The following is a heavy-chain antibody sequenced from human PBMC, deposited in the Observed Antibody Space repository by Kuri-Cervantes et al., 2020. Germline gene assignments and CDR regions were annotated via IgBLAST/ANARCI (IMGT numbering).Heavy chain of an antibody. CDR2: FDPEDGET. CDR3: ATVEHCSSTCCYTFDP. J-gene: IGHJ5*02. V-gene: IGHV1-24*01. CDR1: GYTLTELS. Sequence: ASVKVSCKVSGYTLTELSMHWVRQAPGKGLEWRGGFDPEDGETIYAQKFQGRVTMTEDTSTDTAYMELSSLRSEDTAVYYCATVEHCSSTCCYTFDPWGQGTLVTVSS. D-gene: IGHD2-2*02.